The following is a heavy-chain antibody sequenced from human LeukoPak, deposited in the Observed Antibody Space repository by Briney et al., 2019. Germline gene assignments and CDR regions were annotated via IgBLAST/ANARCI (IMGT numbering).Heavy chain of an antibody. Sequence: PSETLSLTCTVSGGSLSSYYWSWIRQPPGNGLERIGYVYYTGTTNYNPSLKSRVAISIDTSKNQFSLKLSSMTAADTAVYYCAKWSGYFDSWGQGTLVTVSS. J-gene: IGHJ4*02. CDR2: VYYTGTT. CDR1: GGSLSSYY. D-gene: IGHD3-3*01. CDR3: AKWSGYFDS. V-gene: IGHV4-59*03.